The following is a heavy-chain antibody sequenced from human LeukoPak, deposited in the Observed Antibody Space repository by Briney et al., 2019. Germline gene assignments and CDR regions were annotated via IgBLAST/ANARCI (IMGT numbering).Heavy chain of an antibody. CDR1: GFTFSSYW. D-gene: IGHD5-24*01. CDR3: ARDLSVMAYFDY. Sequence: GGSLRLAGAASGFTFSSYWMSWVRQPPGKGLEWVANIKQDGSEKYYVDSAKGRFTISRDNAKTSLYLQMNSLRAEDTAVYYCARDLSVMAYFDYWGQGTLVTVSS. CDR2: IKQDGSEK. J-gene: IGHJ4*02. V-gene: IGHV3-7*01.